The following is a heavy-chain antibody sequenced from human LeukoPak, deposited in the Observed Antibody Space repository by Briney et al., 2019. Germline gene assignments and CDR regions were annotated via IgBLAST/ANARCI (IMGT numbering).Heavy chain of an antibody. Sequence: SETLSLTCTVSGYSISSGYYWGWIRQPPGKGLERIGSIYHSGSTYYNPSLKSRVTISVDTSKNQFSLKLSSVTAADTAVYYCARDYYDSSGYYGSDAFDIWGQGTMVTVSS. CDR3: ARDYYDSSGYYGSDAFDI. D-gene: IGHD3-22*01. V-gene: IGHV4-38-2*02. CDR2: IYHSGST. CDR1: GYSISSGYY. J-gene: IGHJ3*02.